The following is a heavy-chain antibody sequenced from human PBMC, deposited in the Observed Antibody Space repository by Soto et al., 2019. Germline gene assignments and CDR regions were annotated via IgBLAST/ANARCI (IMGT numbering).Heavy chain of an antibody. D-gene: IGHD4-17*01. CDR2: IKQDGSEE. CDR3: ARETDGDSLDY. J-gene: IGHJ4*02. V-gene: IGHV3-7*05. Sequence: PGGSLRLSCAASGFTFSTYWMSWVRQAPGKGLEWVANIKQDGSEEDYVDSVKGRITISRDNAKNSLYLQMNSLRAEDTAVYYCARETDGDSLDYWGQGTLVTVSS. CDR1: GFTFSTYW.